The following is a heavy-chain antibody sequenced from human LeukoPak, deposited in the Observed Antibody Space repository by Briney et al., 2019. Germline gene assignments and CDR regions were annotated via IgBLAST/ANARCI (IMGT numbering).Heavy chain of an antibody. CDR3: ARDRLLEDRDYHYYYYMDV. CDR1: GFTFSSYD. Sequence: GGSLRLSCVVSGFTFSSYDMSWVRQAPGKGLGWVSGISGSGGSTYYADSVKGRFTISRDNAKNSLSLQMNSLRAEDTAVYYCARDRLLEDRDYHYYYYMDVWGIGTTVTVSS. D-gene: IGHD1-1*01. J-gene: IGHJ6*03. CDR2: ISGSGGST. V-gene: IGHV3-23*01.